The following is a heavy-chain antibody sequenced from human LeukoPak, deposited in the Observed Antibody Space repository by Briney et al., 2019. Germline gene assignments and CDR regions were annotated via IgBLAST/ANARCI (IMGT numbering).Heavy chain of an antibody. D-gene: IGHD6-13*01. Sequence: GGSLRLSCAASGFTFSSYAMSWVRQAPGKGLEWVAVISNDGGDKHYADSVKGRFTISRDNSKKMVYLQMSSLRVGDTAVYYCAKDEALGAADYFFDYWGQGNLVTVSS. CDR3: AKDEALGAADYFFDY. CDR1: GFTFSSYA. CDR2: ISNDGGDK. J-gene: IGHJ4*02. V-gene: IGHV3-30*18.